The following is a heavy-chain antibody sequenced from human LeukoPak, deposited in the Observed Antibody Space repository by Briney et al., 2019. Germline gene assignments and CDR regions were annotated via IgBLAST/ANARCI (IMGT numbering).Heavy chain of an antibody. CDR2: IIPILGIA. Sequence: GASVKVSCKASGGTFSSYAISWVRQAPGQGLEWMGRIIPILGIANYAQKFQGRVTITADKSTSTAYMELSSLRSEDTAVYYCASGPATAAAGGGRFDPWGQGTLVTVSS. D-gene: IGHD6-13*01. CDR3: ASGPATAAAGGGRFDP. V-gene: IGHV1-69*04. CDR1: GGTFSSYA. J-gene: IGHJ5*02.